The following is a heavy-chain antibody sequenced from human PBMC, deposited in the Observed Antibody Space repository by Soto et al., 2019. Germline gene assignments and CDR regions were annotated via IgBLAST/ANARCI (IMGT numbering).Heavy chain of an antibody. J-gene: IGHJ6*02. Sequence: GGSLRLSCAASGFTFSSYSMNWVRQAPGKGLEWVSSISSGSSYIYYADSVKGRFTISRDNAKNSLYLQMNSLRAEDTAVYYCARGAYCGGDCSLYYYYGMDVWGQGTTVTVSS. D-gene: IGHD2-21*02. CDR3: ARGAYCGGDCSLYYYYGMDV. CDR1: GFTFSSYS. V-gene: IGHV3-21*01. CDR2: ISSGSSYI.